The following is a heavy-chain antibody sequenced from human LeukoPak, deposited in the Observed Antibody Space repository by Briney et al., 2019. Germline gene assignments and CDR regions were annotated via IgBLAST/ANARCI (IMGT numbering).Heavy chain of an antibody. CDR3: PRGCYYDSSGYYDTAYYFDS. V-gene: IGHV4-34*01. D-gene: IGHD3-22*01. J-gene: IGHJ4*01. CDR1: GGSFSGYY. CDR2: INHSGST. Sequence: SETLSLTCAVYGGSFSGYYWSWIRQPPGKGLEWIGEINHSGSTNYNPSLKSRVTISVDTSKDQFSLKLSSVTAADTAVYYCPRGCYYDSSGYYDTAYYFDSRGHATLSPDSS.